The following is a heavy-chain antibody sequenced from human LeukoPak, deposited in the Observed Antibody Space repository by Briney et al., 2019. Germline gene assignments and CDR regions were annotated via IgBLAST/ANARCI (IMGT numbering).Heavy chain of an antibody. V-gene: IGHV3-30*02. J-gene: IGHJ4*02. D-gene: IGHD3-10*01. Sequence: GGSLRLSCAASGFTFSSYGMHWVRQAPGKGLEWVAFIRYDGSNKYYADSVKGRFTISRDNSKNTLYLQMNSLRSEDTAVYYCARDRGRITMVRGAHYWGQGTLVTVSS. CDR1: GFTFSSYG. CDR3: ARDRGRITMVRGAHY. CDR2: IRYDGSNK.